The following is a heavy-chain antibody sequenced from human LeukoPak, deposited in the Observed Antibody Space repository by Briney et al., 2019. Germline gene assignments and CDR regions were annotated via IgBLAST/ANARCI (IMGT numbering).Heavy chain of an antibody. D-gene: IGHD3-3*01. CDR2: IYTSGIT. V-gene: IGHV4-61*02. Sequence: PSQTLPLTCTVSGGSISSGSYHWGWLRQPAGKGREWFARIYTSGITKCNPSLKSRVTISVGTSKNQFGLKLSSVTAADTAVYYCARAGKYYDFWSAQFDYWGQGTLVTVSS. J-gene: IGHJ4*02. CDR3: ARAGKYYDFWSAQFDY. CDR1: GGSISSGSYH.